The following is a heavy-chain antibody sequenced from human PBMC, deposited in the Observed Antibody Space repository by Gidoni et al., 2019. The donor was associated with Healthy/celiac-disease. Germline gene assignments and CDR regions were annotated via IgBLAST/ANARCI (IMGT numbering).Heavy chain of an antibody. V-gene: IGHV1-46*03. Sequence: QVQLVQSGAEVNKHGASVKVSCTASGYTFTSYYTHWVRQAPGQGLEWMGIINPSGGSTSYAQKCQGRVTMNRDTSTSTVYMELRSLRSEDTAGYYCARVVGGGPISLVDSYYYMDVWGKGTTVTVSS. CDR2: INPSGGST. CDR3: ARVVGGGPISLVDSYYYMDV. J-gene: IGHJ6*03. CDR1: GYTFTSYY. D-gene: IGHD1-26*01.